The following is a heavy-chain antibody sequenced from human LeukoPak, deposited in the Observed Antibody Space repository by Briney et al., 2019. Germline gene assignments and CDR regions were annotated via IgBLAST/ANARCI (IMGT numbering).Heavy chain of an antibody. CDR2: TYYRSKWYN. Sequence: SQTLSLTCAISGDSVSSNRAAWNWIRQSPSRGLEWLGRTYYRSKWYNDYAVSVKSRITINPDTSKNQFSLKLSSVTAADTAVYYCARDRGVNTDYGGNLDYWGQGTLVTVSS. CDR3: ARDRGVNTDYGGNLDY. D-gene: IGHD4-23*01. V-gene: IGHV6-1*01. CDR1: GDSVSSNRAA. J-gene: IGHJ4*02.